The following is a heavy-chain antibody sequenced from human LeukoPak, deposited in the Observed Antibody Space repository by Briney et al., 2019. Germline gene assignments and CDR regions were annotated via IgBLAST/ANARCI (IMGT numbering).Heavy chain of an antibody. CDR3: ARDSIRYSSSCWFDP. J-gene: IGHJ5*02. V-gene: IGHV1-18*01. Sequence: GASVTVSFKASGYTFTSYGISWVRQAPGQGLEWMGWISAYNGNTNYAQKLQGRVTMTTDTSTSTAYMELRSLRSDDTAVYYCARDSIRYSSSCWFDPWGQGTLVTVSS. CDR1: GYTFTSYG. CDR2: ISAYNGNT. D-gene: IGHD6-13*01.